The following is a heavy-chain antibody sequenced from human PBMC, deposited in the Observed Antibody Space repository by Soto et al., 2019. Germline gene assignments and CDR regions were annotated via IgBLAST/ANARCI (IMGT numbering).Heavy chain of an antibody. D-gene: IGHD6-19*01. V-gene: IGHV1-69*13. Sequence: ASVKVSCKASGGTFSSYAISWVRQAPGQGLEWMGGIIPIFGTANYAQKFQGRVTITADESTGTAYMELSSLRSEDTAVYYCGVAVAGTAGMDVWGQGTTVTVSS. CDR2: IIPIFGTA. CDR3: GVAVAGTAGMDV. CDR1: GGTFSSYA. J-gene: IGHJ6*02.